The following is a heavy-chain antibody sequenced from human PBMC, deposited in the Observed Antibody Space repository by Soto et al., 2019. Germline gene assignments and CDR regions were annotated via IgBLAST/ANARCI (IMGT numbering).Heavy chain of an antibody. CDR1: GFTFSNAW. D-gene: IGHD4-17*01. CDR3: TTFGLRWGFDY. V-gene: IGHV3-15*01. Sequence: EVQLVESGGGLVKPGASLRLSCATSGFTFSNAWMSWVRQAPGKGLEWVGRIKSRTDGGTTDYAAPVKGRFTISRDDSKNTLYLQMNGLKTEDTAEYYCTTFGLRWGFDYWGQGTLVTVSS. J-gene: IGHJ4*02. CDR2: IKSRTDGGTT.